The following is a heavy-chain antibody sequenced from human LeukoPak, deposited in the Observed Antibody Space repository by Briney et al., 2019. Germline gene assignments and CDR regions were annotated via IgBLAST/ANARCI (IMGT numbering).Heavy chain of an antibody. D-gene: IGHD5-18*01. CDR2: IKQDGSEK. J-gene: IGHJ4*02. CDR3: ASDEYSHPHGY. Sequence: GGSLRLSCAASGFTFSSYWMSWVRQAPGKGLEWVANIKQDGSEKYYVDSVKGRFTISRDNGKNSLYLQMNSLRAEDTAVYYCASDEYSHPHGYWGQGTLVTVSS. V-gene: IGHV3-7*05. CDR1: GFTFSSYW.